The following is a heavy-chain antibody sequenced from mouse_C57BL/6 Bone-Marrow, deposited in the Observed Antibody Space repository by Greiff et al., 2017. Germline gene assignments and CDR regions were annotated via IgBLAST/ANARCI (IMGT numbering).Heavy chain of an antibody. J-gene: IGHJ4*01. Sequence: QVQLQQPGAELVKPGASVKMSCKASGYTFTSYWITWMKQRPGQGLEWIGDIYPGSGSTKYNEKFKSKATLTVDTSSIPAYLQLSRLTSVDSAVYYCEKSYGYSSSIYSMDYWGQGTSVTVSS. CDR3: EKSYGYSSSIYSMDY. CDR1: GYTFTSYW. CDR2: IYPGSGST. D-gene: IGHD1-1*01. V-gene: IGHV1-55*01.